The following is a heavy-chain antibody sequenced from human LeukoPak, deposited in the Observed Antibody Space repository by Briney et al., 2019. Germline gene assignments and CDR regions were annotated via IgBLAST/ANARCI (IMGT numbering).Heavy chain of an antibody. V-gene: IGHV3-21*01. D-gene: IGHD1-26*01. CDR3: AKPLGGNYPQPFDY. CDR1: GFTFSSYS. J-gene: IGHJ4*02. Sequence: GGSLRLSCAASGFTFSSYSMNWVRQAPGKGLEWVSSISSSSSYIYYADSVKGRFTISRDNSKNTLYLQMNSLRAEDTALYYCAKPLGGNYPQPFDYWGQGTLVTVSS. CDR2: ISSSSSYI.